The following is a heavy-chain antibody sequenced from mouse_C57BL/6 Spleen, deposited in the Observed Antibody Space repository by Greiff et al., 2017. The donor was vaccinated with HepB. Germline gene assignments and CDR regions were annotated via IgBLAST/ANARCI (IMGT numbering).Heavy chain of an antibody. CDR1: GYTFTSYW. J-gene: IGHJ3*01. Sequence: QVHVKQPGAELVKPGASVKLSCKASGYTFTSYWMQWVKQRPGQGLEWIGEIDPSDSYTNYNQKFKGKATLTVDTSSSTAYMQLSSLTSEDSAVYYCARSSGYYAAYWGQGTLVTASA. V-gene: IGHV1-50*01. CDR3: ARSSGYYAAY. D-gene: IGHD2-3*01. CDR2: IDPSDSYT.